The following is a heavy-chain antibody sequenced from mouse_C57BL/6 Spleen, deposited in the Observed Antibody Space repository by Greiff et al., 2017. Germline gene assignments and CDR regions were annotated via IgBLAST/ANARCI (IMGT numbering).Heavy chain of an antibody. CDR2: ISSGGDYI. CDR3: TRGGLLRGDMDY. J-gene: IGHJ4*01. D-gene: IGHD1-1*01. V-gene: IGHV5-9-1*02. Sequence: EVQVVESGEGLVKPGGSLKLSCAASGFTFSSYAMSWVRQTPEKRLEWVAYISSGGDYIYYADTVKGRFTISRDNAKNTLYLQMSSLKSEDTAMYYCTRGGLLRGDMDYWGQGTSVTVSS. CDR1: GFTFSSYA.